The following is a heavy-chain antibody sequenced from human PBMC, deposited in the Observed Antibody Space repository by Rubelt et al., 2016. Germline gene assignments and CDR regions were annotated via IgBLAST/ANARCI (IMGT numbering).Heavy chain of an antibody. D-gene: IGHD6-6*01. V-gene: IGHV3-74*02. J-gene: IGHJ4*02. CDR3: ASGRAAHLFDY. CDR1: GFTFSSYW. Sequence: EVQLVESGGGLVQPGGSLRLSCTASGFTFSSYWMHWVRQAPGKGLVWVSRIKGDGSRTGYADFVKGRFTVSRDNARNTWYLEMNSLRAGDTAVYYCASGRAAHLFDYWGQGTLVTVSS. CDR2: IKGDGSRT.